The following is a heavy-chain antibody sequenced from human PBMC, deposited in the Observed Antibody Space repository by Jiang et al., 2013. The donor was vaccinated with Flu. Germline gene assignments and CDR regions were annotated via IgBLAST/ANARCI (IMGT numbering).Heavy chain of an antibody. CDR3: ARQTTVVTHDY. Sequence: TLSLTCTVSVAPSAVVITTRSWIRQPPGKGLEWIGYIYYSGSTYYNPSLKSRVTISVDTSKNQFSLKLSSVTAADTAMYYCARQTTVVTHDYWGQGTLVTVSS. V-gene: IGHV4-30-4*01. CDR2: IYYSGST. CDR1: VAPSAVVITT. D-gene: IGHD4-23*01. J-gene: IGHJ4*02.